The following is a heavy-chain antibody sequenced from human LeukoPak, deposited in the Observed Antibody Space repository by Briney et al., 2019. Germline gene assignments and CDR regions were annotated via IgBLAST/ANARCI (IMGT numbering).Heavy chain of an antibody. J-gene: IGHJ4*02. CDR1: GGSISSSSYY. CDR2: IYYSGST. Sequence: SETLSLTCTVSGGSISSSSYYWGWIRQPPGKGLEWIGSIYYSGSTYYTPSLKSRVTISVDTSKNQFSLKLSSVTAADTAVYYCARDRSFDYWGQGTLVTVSS. V-gene: IGHV4-39*07. CDR3: ARDRSFDY.